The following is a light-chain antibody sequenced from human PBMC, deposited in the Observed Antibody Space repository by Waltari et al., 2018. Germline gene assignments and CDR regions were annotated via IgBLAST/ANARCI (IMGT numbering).Light chain of an antibody. V-gene: IGLV2-11*01. CDR1: SSDIGYYNY. CDR2: NIN. CDR3: CSYVGSNIYWV. Sequence: QSALTQPRSVSGSPGQSVTLSCTGTSSDIGYYNYVSWYQHYPDKTPKLIIYNINKRPSGVPDRFSGSKSGNTASLTISGLQAEDEADYYCCSYVGSNIYWVFGGGTKLTVL. J-gene: IGLJ3*02.